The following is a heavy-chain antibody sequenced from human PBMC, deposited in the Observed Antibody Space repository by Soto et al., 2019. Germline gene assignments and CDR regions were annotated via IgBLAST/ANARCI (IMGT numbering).Heavy chain of an antibody. Sequence: SETLSLTCTVSGGSISSGGYYWSWIRQHPGKGLEWIGYIYYSGSTYYNPSLKSRVTISVDTSKNQFSLKLSSVTAADTAVYYCARDLTIIVVVPAAINYYYYGMDVWGQGTTVTVSS. CDR1: GGSISSGGYY. CDR3: ARDLTIIVVVPAAINYYYYGMDV. J-gene: IGHJ6*02. V-gene: IGHV4-31*03. CDR2: IYYSGST. D-gene: IGHD2-2*02.